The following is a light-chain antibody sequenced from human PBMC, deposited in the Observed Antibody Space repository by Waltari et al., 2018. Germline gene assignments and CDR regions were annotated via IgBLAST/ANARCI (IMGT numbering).Light chain of an antibody. CDR3: QGYDRPGVT. CDR1: QNINNY. CDR2: DAS. J-gene: IGKJ5*01. V-gene: IGKV1-33*01. Sequence: DIQMTQSPSSLSASIGDKVTITCQTSQNINNYLNCYQQKPGKAPKVLIYDASNLETGVPSRFSGSGSGTDFTFTISNLQPEDIGTYFCQGYDRPGVTFGQGTRLEIK.